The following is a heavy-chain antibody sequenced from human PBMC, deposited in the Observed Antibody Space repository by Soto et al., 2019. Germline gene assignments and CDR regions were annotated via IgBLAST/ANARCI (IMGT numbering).Heavy chain of an antibody. CDR1: GGSISSGGHY. V-gene: IGHV4-31*03. CDR3: ARSLKPAAIRTGWFAP. Sequence: SETLSLTCTVSGGSISSGGHYWSWIRQHPGKGLEWIEYIYYSGSTYYNPSLKSRVTISVDTSKNQFSLKLSSVTAADTAVYYWARSLKPAAIRTGWFAPWGQGTLVTISS. J-gene: IGHJ5*02. D-gene: IGHD2-2*01. CDR2: IYYSGST.